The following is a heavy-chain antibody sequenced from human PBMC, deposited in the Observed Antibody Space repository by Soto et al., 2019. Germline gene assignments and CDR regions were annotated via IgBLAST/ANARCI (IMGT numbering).Heavy chain of an antibody. CDR2: ISSSSSYI. V-gene: IGHV3-21*01. CDR3: ARDRSQQVWSGYYSHDAFDI. CDR1: GFTFSSYS. D-gene: IGHD3-3*01. Sequence: GGSLRLSCAASGFTFSSYSMNWVRQAPGKGLEWVSSISSSSSYIYYADSVKGRFTISRDNAKNSLYLQMNSLRAEDTAVYYCARDRSQQVWSGYYSHDAFDIWGQGTMVTVSS. J-gene: IGHJ3*02.